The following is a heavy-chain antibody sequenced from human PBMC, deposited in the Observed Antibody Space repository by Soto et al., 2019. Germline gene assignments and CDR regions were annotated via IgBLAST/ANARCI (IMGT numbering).Heavy chain of an antibody. CDR3: ARDGLLWSSSWYRASGMDV. J-gene: IGHJ6*02. CDR1: GGSISSGGYY. CDR2: IYYSGST. D-gene: IGHD6-13*01. V-gene: IGHV4-31*03. Sequence: KTSETLSLTCTVSGGSISSGGYYWSWIRQHPGKGLEWIGYIYYSGSTYYNPSLKSRVTISVDTSKNQFSLKLSSVTAADTAVYYCARDGLLWSSSWYRASGMDVWGQGTTVTVSS.